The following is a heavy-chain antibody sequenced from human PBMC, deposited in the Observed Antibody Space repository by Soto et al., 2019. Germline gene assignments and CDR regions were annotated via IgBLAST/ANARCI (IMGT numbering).Heavy chain of an antibody. J-gene: IGHJ4*02. CDR2: TYYSGST. CDR1: GGSISSGGYY. D-gene: IGHD5-18*01. V-gene: IGHV4-61*08. Sequence: SETLSLTCTVSGGSISSGGYYWSWIRQHPGKGLEWIGYTYYSGSTYYNPSLKSRVTISVDTSKNQFSLKLSSVTAADTAVYYCARGRGDTAMAWYYWGQGTLVTVSS. CDR3: ARGRGDTAMAWYY.